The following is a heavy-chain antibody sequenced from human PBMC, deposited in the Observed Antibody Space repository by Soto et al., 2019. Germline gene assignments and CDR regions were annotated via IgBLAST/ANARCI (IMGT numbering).Heavy chain of an antibody. V-gene: IGHV1-46*01. CDR1: GYTFTSYY. J-gene: IGHJ4*02. Sequence: GASVKVSCKASGYTFTSYYMHWVRQAPGQGLEWMGIINPSGGSTSYAQKFQGRVTMTRDTSTSTVYMELSSLRSEDTAVYYCARGGGVAARLDYLDYWGQGTLVTVSS. CDR3: ARGGGVAARLDYLDY. D-gene: IGHD6-6*01. CDR2: INPSGGST.